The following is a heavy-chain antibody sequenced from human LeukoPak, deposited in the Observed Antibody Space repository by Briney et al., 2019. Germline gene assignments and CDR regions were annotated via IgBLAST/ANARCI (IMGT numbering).Heavy chain of an antibody. Sequence: GGSLRLSCAASGFTFSRYWMSWVRQAPGKGLEWVSNIKEDGSEKYYVDSVKGRFTISRDNAKNSLYLQMNSLRAEDTAVYYCASSDSSGYSFDYWGQGTLATVSS. V-gene: IGHV3-7*01. D-gene: IGHD3-22*01. J-gene: IGHJ4*02. CDR2: IKEDGSEK. CDR3: ASSDSSGYSFDY. CDR1: GFTFSRYW.